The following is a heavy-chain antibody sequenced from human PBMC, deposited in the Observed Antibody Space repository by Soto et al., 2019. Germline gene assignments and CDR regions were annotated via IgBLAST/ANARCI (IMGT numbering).Heavy chain of an antibody. CDR2: IIPILGIA. Sequence: QVQLVQSGAEVKKPGSSVKVSCKASGGTFSSYTISWVRQAPGQGLEWMGRIIPILGIANYAQKFQGRVTITADKSTSTAYMELSRLRSDDTAVYYCARGSRGYSYGFYGMDVWGQVTTVTVSS. J-gene: IGHJ6*02. D-gene: IGHD5-18*01. V-gene: IGHV1-69*02. CDR1: GGTFSSYT. CDR3: ARGSRGYSYGFYGMDV.